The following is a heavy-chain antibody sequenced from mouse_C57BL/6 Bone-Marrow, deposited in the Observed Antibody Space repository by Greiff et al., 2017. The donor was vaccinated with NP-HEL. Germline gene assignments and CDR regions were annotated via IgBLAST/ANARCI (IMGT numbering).Heavy chain of an antibody. CDR1: GYTFTSYW. J-gene: IGHJ3*01. CDR3: ARRYSNYEGWFAY. Sequence: VQLQQSGAELVKPGASVKLSCKASGYTFTSYWMHWVKQRPGQGLEWIGMIHPNSGSTNYNEKFKSKATLTVDKSSSTAYMQLSSLTSEDSAVYYCARRYSNYEGWFAYWGQGTLVTVSA. V-gene: IGHV1-64*01. D-gene: IGHD2-5*01. CDR2: IHPNSGST.